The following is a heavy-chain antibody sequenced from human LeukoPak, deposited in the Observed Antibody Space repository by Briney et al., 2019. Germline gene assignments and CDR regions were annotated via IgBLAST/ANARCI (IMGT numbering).Heavy chain of an antibody. Sequence: SETLSLTCTVSSGSISSYYWSWIRQPPGKGLEWIGYIYYSGSTNYNPSLKSRVTISVDTSKNQFSLKLSSVTAADTAVYYCARDDGYYGSGSYYAIDYWGQGTLVTVSS. D-gene: IGHD3-10*01. J-gene: IGHJ4*02. CDR2: IYYSGST. CDR3: ARDDGYYGSGSYYAIDY. CDR1: SGSISSYY. V-gene: IGHV4-59*01.